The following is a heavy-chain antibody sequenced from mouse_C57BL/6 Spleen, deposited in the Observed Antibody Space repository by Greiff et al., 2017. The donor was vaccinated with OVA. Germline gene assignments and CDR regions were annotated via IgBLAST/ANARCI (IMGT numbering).Heavy chain of an antibody. Sequence: EVMLVESGGGLVKPGGSLKLSCAASGFTFSSYAMSWVRQTPEKRLEWVATISDGGSYTYYPDNVKGRFTISRDNAKNNLYLQMSHLKSEDTAMDYCARGLRLRGYAMDYWGQGTSVTVSS. V-gene: IGHV5-4*03. CDR2: ISDGGSYT. J-gene: IGHJ4*01. CDR1: GFTFSSYA. D-gene: IGHD3-2*02. CDR3: ARGLRLRGYAMDY.